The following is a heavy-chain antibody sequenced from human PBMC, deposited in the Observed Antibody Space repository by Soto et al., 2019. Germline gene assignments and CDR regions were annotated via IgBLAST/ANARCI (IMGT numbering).Heavy chain of an antibody. V-gene: IGHV4-59*01. D-gene: IGHD3-22*01. CDR2: LYYGRSA. Sequence: QVQLQESGPGLLKPSETLSLTCAVSGDSISSYYCMWIRQPPGKGLESIGYLYYGRSANYNPSLKRRVPLSVGTPTNQCPLTLSSMTAADTAVYYCALRSMAVVPEYWGQGTLVTVSS. J-gene: IGHJ4*02. CDR3: ALRSMAVVPEY. CDR1: GDSISSYY.